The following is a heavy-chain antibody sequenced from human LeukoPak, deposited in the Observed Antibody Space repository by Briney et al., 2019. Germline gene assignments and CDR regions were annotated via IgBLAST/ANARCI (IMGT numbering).Heavy chain of an antibody. CDR2: IYYSGAT. V-gene: IGHV4-39*01. D-gene: IGHD6-19*01. CDR1: GGSITSTNYY. J-gene: IGHJ4*02. CDR3: ARLIPFSGWLYYFDF. Sequence: PSETLSLTCTVSGGSITSTNYYWGWLRRPPGKGLEWIGSIYYSGATFYNPSLRSRVTISVDTSKNQFSLKLSSVTAADTAVYYCARLIPFSGWLYYFDFWGQGTLVTVSS.